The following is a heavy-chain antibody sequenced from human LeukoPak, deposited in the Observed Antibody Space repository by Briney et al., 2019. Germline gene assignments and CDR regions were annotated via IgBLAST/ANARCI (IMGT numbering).Heavy chain of an antibody. Sequence: GGSLRLSRAASGFTFSSYSMNWVRQAPGKGLEWVSSISSSSSYIYYADSVKGRFTISRDNAKNSLYLQMNSLRAEDTAVYYCARDSDQLLRYTSYYYGMDVWGQGTTVTVSS. D-gene: IGHD2-2*01. V-gene: IGHV3-21*01. J-gene: IGHJ6*02. CDR3: ARDSDQLLRYTSYYYGMDV. CDR1: GFTFSSYS. CDR2: ISSSSSYI.